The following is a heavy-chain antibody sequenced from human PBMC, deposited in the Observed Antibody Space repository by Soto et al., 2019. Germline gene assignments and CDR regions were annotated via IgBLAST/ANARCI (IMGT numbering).Heavy chain of an antibody. CDR2: ISGSGGST. V-gene: IGHV3-23*01. CDR3: AKSNSSSWYNNWFDP. J-gene: IGHJ5*02. D-gene: IGHD6-13*01. CDR1: GFTFSSYA. Sequence: GSLRLSCAASGFTFSSYAMSWVRQAPGKGLEWVSAISGSGGSTYYADSVKGRFTISRDNSKNTLYLQMNSLRAEDTAVYYCAKSNSSSWYNNWFDPWGQGTLVTVSS.